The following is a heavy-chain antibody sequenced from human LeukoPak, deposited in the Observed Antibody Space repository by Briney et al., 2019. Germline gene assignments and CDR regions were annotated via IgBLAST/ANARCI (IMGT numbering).Heavy chain of an antibody. CDR2: IIPIFGTA. Sequence: ASVKVSCKASGGTFSSYAISWVRQPPAQGLEWMGRIIPIFGTANYAQKFQGRVTITTDESTSTAYMELSSLRSEDTAVYYCASGTSSGSLRCWGQGTLVTVSS. CDR3: ASGTSSGSLRC. CDR1: GGTFSSYA. V-gene: IGHV1-69*05. J-gene: IGHJ4*02. D-gene: IGHD1-26*01.